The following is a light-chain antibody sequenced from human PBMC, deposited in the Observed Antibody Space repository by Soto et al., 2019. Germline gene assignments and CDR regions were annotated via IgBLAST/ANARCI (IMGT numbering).Light chain of an antibody. CDR1: QSVSSN. Sequence: EIVMTQSPATLSVSPGGRATLSCRASQSVSSNLAWYQQKPGQAPRLLIYGASTRATGIPARFSGSGSGTEFTLTISSLQSEDFAVYYCQQFNNWPLTFGGGTKVDIK. CDR2: GAS. CDR3: QQFNNWPLT. J-gene: IGKJ4*01. V-gene: IGKV3-15*01.